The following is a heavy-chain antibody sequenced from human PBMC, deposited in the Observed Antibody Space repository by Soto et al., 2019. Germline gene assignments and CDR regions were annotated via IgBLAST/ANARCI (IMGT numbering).Heavy chain of an antibody. CDR2: IYYSGST. CDR1: GGSISSSSYY. Sequence: PSETLSLTCTVSGGSISSSSYYWGWIRQPPGKGLEWIGSIYYSGSTYYNPSLKSRVTISVDTSKNQFSLKLSSVTAADTAVYNCARQDATVTTRVYYYYYMDVWGKGTTVTVSS. D-gene: IGHD4-17*01. V-gene: IGHV4-39*01. J-gene: IGHJ6*03. CDR3: ARQDATVTTRVYYYYYMDV.